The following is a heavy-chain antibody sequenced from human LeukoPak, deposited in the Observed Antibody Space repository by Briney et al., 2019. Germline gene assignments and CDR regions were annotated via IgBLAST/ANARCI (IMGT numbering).Heavy chain of an antibody. CDR3: AKGSFGDWFDP. CDR2: ISGSGCTT. Sequence: GGSLRLSCAAAAFTVSSYAMGWVRQAPGKGREWVSAISGSGCTTYYADSVKGRFTNSRDNSKNTLYLQMNSLRAEDTAVYYCAKGSFGDWFDPWGQGTLVTVSS. J-gene: IGHJ5*02. D-gene: IGHD3-16*01. V-gene: IGHV3-23*01. CDR1: AFTVSSYA.